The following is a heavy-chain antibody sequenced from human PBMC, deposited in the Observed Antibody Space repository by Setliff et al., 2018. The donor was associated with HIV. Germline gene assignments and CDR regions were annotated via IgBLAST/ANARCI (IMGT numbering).Heavy chain of an antibody. CDR3: ARGSDLRQFSGGPDY. V-gene: IGHV1-2*04. J-gene: IGHJ4*02. CDR1: GYTFTGYY. D-gene: IGHD3-10*01. Sequence: ASVKVSCKASGYTFTGYYMHWVRQAPGQGLEWMGWINPNSGGTNYAQKFQGWVTMTRDTSISTAYMELSSLRSEDTAVYYCARGSDLRQFSGGPDYWGQGTLVTVSS. CDR2: INPNSGGT.